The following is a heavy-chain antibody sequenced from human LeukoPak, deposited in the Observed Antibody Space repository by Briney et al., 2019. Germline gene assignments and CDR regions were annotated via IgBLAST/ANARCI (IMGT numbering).Heavy chain of an antibody. J-gene: IGHJ4*02. CDR3: ARFDYADYLAFDY. Sequence: GGSLRLSCAASGFTFSTYSMNWVRQAPGKGLEWVSYISRSSSTIYYADSVKGRFTISRDNAKNSLYLQMNSLRAEDTAVYYCARFDYADYLAFDYWGQGTLVTVSS. CDR2: ISRSSSTI. D-gene: IGHD4-17*01. CDR1: GFTFSTYS. V-gene: IGHV3-48*04.